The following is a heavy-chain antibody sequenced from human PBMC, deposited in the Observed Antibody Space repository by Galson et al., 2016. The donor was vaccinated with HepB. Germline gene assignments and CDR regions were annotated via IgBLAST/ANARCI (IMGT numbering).Heavy chain of an antibody. CDR3: ARQSDILLVVHAGTHNWFDP. CDR1: GYSFTSYW. Sequence: QSGAEVKKPGESLRISCKGSGYSFTSYWISWVRQMPGKGLEWMGRIDPSDSYTSYSPSFQGHVTISAEKSINTAYLRWSSLKASDTAMYYCARQSDILLVVHAGTHNWFDPWGQGTLVTLSS. V-gene: IGHV5-10-1*01. D-gene: IGHD2-15*01. J-gene: IGHJ5*02. CDR2: IDPSDSYT.